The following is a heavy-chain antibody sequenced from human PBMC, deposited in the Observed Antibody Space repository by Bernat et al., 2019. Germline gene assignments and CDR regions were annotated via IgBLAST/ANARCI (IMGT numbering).Heavy chain of an antibody. J-gene: IGHJ4*02. CDR3: ARDDMTTVTKDY. CDR2: INHSGST. Sequence: QVQLQQLGAGLLKPSETLSLTCAVYGGSFSGYYWSWIRQPPGKGLEWIGEINHSGSTNYNPSLKSRVTISVDTSKNQLSLKLSSVTAADTAVYYCARDDMTTVTKDYWGQGTLVTVSS. D-gene: IGHD4-17*01. CDR1: GGSFSGYY. V-gene: IGHV4-34*01.